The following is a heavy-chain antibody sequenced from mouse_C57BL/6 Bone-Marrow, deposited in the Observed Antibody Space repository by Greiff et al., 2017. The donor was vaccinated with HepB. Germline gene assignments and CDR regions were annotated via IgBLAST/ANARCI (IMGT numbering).Heavy chain of an antibody. Sequence: QVPLQQSGAELVRPGTSVTMSCKASGYTFTNYWIGWAKQRPGHGLEWIGDIYPGGGYTNYNEQFKGKATLTADKASSTAYMQFSSLTSEDSAIYYGARWGLRGSYAMDYWGQGTSVTVSS. D-gene: IGHD2-4*01. CDR3: ARWGLRGSYAMDY. CDR1: GYTFTNYW. CDR2: IYPGGGYT. V-gene: IGHV1-63*01. J-gene: IGHJ4*01.